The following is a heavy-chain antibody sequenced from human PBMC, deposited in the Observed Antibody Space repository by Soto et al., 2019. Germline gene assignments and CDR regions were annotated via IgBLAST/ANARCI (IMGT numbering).Heavy chain of an antibody. CDR2: INPKTGGT. CDR1: GYTFIADY. D-gene: IGHD2-15*01. CDR3: TRDGGEYCSGGSCYYYYGMDV. Sequence: QVQLVQSGAEMKKPGASVRISCKASGYTFIADYIHWVRQAPGQGLEWMAWINPKTGGTHYAQKFQGWVTVTKDTSISTAYMDLIRLTSDDTAVYYCTRDGGEYCSGGSCYYYYGMDVWGQGTTVTVSS. J-gene: IGHJ6*02. V-gene: IGHV1-2*04.